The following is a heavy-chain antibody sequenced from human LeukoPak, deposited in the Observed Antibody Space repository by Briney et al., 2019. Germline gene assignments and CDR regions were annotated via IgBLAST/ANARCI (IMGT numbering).Heavy chain of an antibody. CDR2: IDPDSGGT. Sequence: ASVKVSCKASGYTFTAHYIHWVRQAPGQGLEWMGWIDPDSGGTNYAQKFLGSVTMTGDTSINTAFMELSRLRSDDTAIYYCARGRGTTMVRGVITNYFDLWGRGSLVTVSS. CDR3: ARGRGTTMVRGVITNYFDL. D-gene: IGHD3-10*01. J-gene: IGHJ2*01. CDR1: GYTFTAHY. V-gene: IGHV1-2*02.